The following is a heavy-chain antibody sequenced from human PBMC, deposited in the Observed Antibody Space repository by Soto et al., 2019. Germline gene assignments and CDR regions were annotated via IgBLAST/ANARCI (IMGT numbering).Heavy chain of an antibody. Sequence: ASVKISCKASGYTFTSYGISWVRQAPGQGLEWMGWISAYNGNTNYAQKLQGRVTMTTDTSTSTAYMELRSPRSDDTAVYYCACHYDYGDYMGPFEYWGQGTLVTVSS. CDR3: ACHYDYGDYMGPFEY. J-gene: IGHJ4*02. D-gene: IGHD4-17*01. CDR1: GYTFTSYG. CDR2: ISAYNGNT. V-gene: IGHV1-18*01.